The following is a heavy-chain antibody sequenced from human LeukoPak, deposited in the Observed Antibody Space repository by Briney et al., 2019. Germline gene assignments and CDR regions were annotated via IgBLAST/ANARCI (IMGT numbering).Heavy chain of an antibody. V-gene: IGHV4-59*01. J-gene: IGHJ3*02. D-gene: IGHD3-10*01. CDR1: GGTISSYY. Sequence: SETLSLTCTVSGGTISSYYWSWIRQPPGQGLEWIGYIYYSGSTNYNPSLKSRVTISVDTSKNQFSLKLSSVTAADTAVYYCARWFGDIWGQGTMVTVSS. CDR2: IYYSGST. CDR3: ARWFGDI.